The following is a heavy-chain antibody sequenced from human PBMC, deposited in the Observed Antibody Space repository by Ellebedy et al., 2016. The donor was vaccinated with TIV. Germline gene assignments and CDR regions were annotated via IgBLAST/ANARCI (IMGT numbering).Heavy chain of an antibody. CDR2: ITGSGDRT. CDR3: AKDRTPGDGYWVFDY. V-gene: IGHV3-23*01. J-gene: IGHJ4*02. CDR1: GFTFDNFA. Sequence: PGGSLRLSCATSGFTFDNFAMRWFRQAPGKGLEWVSAITGSGDRTFYADSVKGRFTISRDNSRRTVDLQMNSLRAEDTAVYFCAKDRTPGDGYWVFDYWGQGTLVTVSS. D-gene: IGHD5-18*01.